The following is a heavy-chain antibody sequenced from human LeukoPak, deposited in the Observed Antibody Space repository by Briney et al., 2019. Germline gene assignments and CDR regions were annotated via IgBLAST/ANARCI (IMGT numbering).Heavy chain of an antibody. CDR1: GYTFTGYY. Sequence: GASVKVSCKASGYTFTGYYMHWVRQAPGQGLEWMGWINPNSGGTNYAQKFQGRVTMTRDTSISTAYMELSRLRSDDTAVYYCARGRARGNWNYMLGGEDYMDVWGKGTTVTVSS. V-gene: IGHV1-2*02. D-gene: IGHD1-7*01. CDR2: INPNSGGT. J-gene: IGHJ6*03. CDR3: ARGRARGNWNYMLGGEDYMDV.